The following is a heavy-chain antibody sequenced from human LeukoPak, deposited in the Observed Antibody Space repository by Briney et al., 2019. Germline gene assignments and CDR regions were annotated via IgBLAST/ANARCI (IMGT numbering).Heavy chain of an antibody. CDR2: VHIDDRT. CDR3: AREGGFYRPLDY. V-gene: IGHV4-4*02. CDR1: GGPVTSTNW. D-gene: IGHD3-3*01. J-gene: IGHJ4*02. Sequence: PSGTLSLTCDVSGGPVTSTNWWTWVRQPPGKGLEWIGEVHIDDRTNCNPSLKSRLSMSVDRSRNHISLKLTSVTAADTAVYYCAREGGFYRPLDYSGQGTLVTVSS.